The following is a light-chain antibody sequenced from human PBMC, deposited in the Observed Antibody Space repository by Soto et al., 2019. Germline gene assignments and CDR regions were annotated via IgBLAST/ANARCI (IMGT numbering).Light chain of an antibody. CDR1: QSVSNNY. CDR2: GAS. J-gene: IGKJ1*01. Sequence: EIVLTQSPGTLSLSPGERATLSCRASQSVSNNYLAWYQQKPGQDPRLLIYGASSRATGIPDRFSGSGSGTDFTLTISRLEPEDFAVYYCQQYGSSPRTFGQGTKVEIK. CDR3: QQYGSSPRT. V-gene: IGKV3-20*01.